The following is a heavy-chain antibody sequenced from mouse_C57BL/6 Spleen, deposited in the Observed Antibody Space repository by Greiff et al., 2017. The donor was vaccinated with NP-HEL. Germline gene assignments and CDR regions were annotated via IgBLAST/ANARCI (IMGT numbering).Heavy chain of an antibody. Sequence: QVQLQQSGPELVKPGASVKISCKASGYAFSSSWMNWVKQRPGRGLEWIGRIYPGDGDNNYNGKFKGKATLTADKSSSTASMQLSSLTSEDSAVYFCAREGRLTGPYFDYWGQGTTLTVSS. J-gene: IGHJ2*01. CDR2: IYPGDGDN. CDR3: AREGRLTGPYFDY. V-gene: IGHV1-82*01. CDR1: GYAFSSSW. D-gene: IGHD4-1*01.